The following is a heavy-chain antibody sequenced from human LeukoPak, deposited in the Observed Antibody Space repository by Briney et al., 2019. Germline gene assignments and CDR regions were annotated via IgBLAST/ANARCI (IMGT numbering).Heavy chain of an antibody. CDR3: AKDKRRGYRNGYSTDILGLANY. V-gene: IGHV3-43D*03. CDR1: GFTFDDSA. CDR2: SSWDGGST. Sequence: GGSLRLSCAASGFTFDDSAMHWVRQAPGKGLEWVSVSSWDGGSTYYADSVMGRFTISRDNSKNSLYLQMNSLRVEDSALYYCAKDKRRGYRNGYSTDILGLANYWGQGTLVTVSS. D-gene: IGHD5-18*01. J-gene: IGHJ4*02.